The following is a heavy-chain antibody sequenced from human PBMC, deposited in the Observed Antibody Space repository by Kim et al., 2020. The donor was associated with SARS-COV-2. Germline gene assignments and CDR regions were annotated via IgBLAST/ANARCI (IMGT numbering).Heavy chain of an antibody. D-gene: IGHD2-2*01. CDR2: IYPGDSDT. CDR3: ARHFKPAAIGPDDAFDI. V-gene: IGHV5-51*01. Sequence: GESLKISCKGSGYSFTSYWIGWVRQMPGKGLEWMGIIYPGDSDTRYSPSFQGQVTISADKSISTAYLQWSSLKASDTAMYYCARHFKPAAIGPDDAFDIWGQGTMVTVSS. J-gene: IGHJ3*02. CDR1: GYSFTSYW.